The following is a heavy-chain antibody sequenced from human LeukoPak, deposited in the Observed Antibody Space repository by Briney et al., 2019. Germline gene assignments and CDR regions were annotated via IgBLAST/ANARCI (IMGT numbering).Heavy chain of an antibody. CDR3: AKDLDYYGSGADY. CDR1: GFTFSTYG. CDR2: ISGSGGST. D-gene: IGHD3-10*01. J-gene: IGHJ4*02. Sequence: GGSLRLSCAASGFTFSTYGMHWVRQAPGKGLEWVSAISGSGGSTYYADSVKGRFTISRDNSKNTLYLQMNSLRAEDTAVYYCAKDLDYYGSGADYWGQGTLVTVSS. V-gene: IGHV3-23*01.